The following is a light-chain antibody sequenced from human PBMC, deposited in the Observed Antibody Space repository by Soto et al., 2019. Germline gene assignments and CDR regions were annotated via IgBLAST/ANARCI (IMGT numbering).Light chain of an antibody. CDR1: QTIDSW. CDR3: QQYHIYSGT. J-gene: IGKJ1*01. V-gene: IGKV1-5*03. Sequence: DITTTQSPSTLSASVGDRVTITCRASQTIDSWLAWYQQRPGKPPNLLIYKASTLASGVPSRFSGSGSGTEFTLTINSLQPDDFATYYCQQYHIYSGTFGQGTKVDIK. CDR2: KAS.